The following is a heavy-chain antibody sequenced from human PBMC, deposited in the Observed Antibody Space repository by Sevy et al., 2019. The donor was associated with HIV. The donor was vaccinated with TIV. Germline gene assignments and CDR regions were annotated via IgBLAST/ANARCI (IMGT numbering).Heavy chain of an antibody. D-gene: IGHD1-7*01. CDR2: IKQDAGQK. CDR3: ARDDGNYYFHY. CDR1: GFTFSKYW. J-gene: IGHJ4*02. V-gene: IGHV3-7*01. Sequence: GGSLRLSCAASGFTFSKYWMGWVRQAPGKGLEWVANIKQDAGQKNYGDSVKGRFTISRDNAKNSLYLQMNSLRAEDTAVYFCARDDGNYYFHYWGQGTLVTVSS.